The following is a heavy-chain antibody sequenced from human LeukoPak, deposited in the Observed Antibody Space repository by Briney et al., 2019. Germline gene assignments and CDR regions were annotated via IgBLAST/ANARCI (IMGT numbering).Heavy chain of an antibody. V-gene: IGHV1-2*02. D-gene: IGHD4-17*01. CDR3: AREAPDYGDYVFDY. J-gene: IGHJ4*02. CDR2: INPNSGGT. Sequence: ASVKVSCKASGYTFTSYYMHWVRQAPGQGLEWMGWINPNSGGTNYAQKFQGRVTMTRDTSISTAYMELSRLRSDDTAVYYCAREAPDYGDYVFDYWGQGTLVTASS. CDR1: GYTFTSYY.